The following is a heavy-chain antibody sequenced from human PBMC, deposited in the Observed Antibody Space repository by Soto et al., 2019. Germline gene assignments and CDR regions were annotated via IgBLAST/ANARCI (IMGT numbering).Heavy chain of an antibody. CDR1: GGSISGSNW. CDR3: ASTYYYGSGSYLDY. Sequence: PSETLSLTSAVSGGSISGSNWWSWVRQPPGKGLEWIGEIYHSGSTNYNPSLKSRVTISVDKSKNQFSLKLSSVTAADTAVYYCASTYYYGSGSYLDYWGQGTLVTVS. V-gene: IGHV4-4*02. CDR2: IYHSGST. J-gene: IGHJ4*02. D-gene: IGHD3-10*01.